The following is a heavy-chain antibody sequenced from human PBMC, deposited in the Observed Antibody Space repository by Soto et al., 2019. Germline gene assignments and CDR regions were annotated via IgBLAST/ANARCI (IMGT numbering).Heavy chain of an antibody. CDR2: IYYSGST. Sequence: SETLSLTCTVSGGSIISYYWSWIRQPPWKGLEWIGYIYYSGSTNYNPSLKSRVTISVDTSKNQFSLKLSSVTAADTAVYYCARGLTIFGVVRTGGMDVWGQGTTVTVS. J-gene: IGHJ6*02. V-gene: IGHV4-59*01. D-gene: IGHD3-3*01. CDR3: ARGLTIFGVVRTGGMDV. CDR1: GGSIISYY.